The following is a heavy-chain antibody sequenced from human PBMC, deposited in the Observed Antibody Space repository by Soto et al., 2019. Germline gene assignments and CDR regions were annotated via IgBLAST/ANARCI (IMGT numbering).Heavy chain of an antibody. J-gene: IGHJ6*02. D-gene: IGHD3-3*01. V-gene: IGHV1-2*04. Sequence: ASVKVSCKASGYTFTGYYMHWVRQAPGQGLEWMGWINPNSGGTNYAQNFQGWVTMTRDTSISTAYMELSRLRSDDTAVYYCARDRGVTTRPYYDFWSGYYNHYYYGMDVWGQGTTVTVSS. CDR3: ARDRGVTTRPYYDFWSGYYNHYYYGMDV. CDR2: INPNSGGT. CDR1: GYTFTGYY.